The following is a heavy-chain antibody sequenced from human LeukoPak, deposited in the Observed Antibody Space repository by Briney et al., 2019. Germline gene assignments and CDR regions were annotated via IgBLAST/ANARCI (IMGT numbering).Heavy chain of an antibody. J-gene: IGHJ6*02. V-gene: IGHV3-21*05. D-gene: IGHD4-11*01. Sequence: GGSLRLSCAASGFTFSNYPIHWVRQAPGKGLEWVSYISSSSSYTNYADSVKGRFTISRDNAKNSLYLQMNSLRAEDTAVYYCARAPHYSNYGPYYYGMDVWGQGTTVTVSS. CDR3: ARAPHYSNYGPYYYGMDV. CDR2: ISSSSSYT. CDR1: GFTFSNYP.